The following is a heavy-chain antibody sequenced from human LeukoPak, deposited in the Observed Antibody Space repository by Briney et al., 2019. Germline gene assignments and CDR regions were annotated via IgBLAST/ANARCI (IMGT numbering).Heavy chain of an antibody. CDR1: GYTFTGYY. J-gene: IGHJ4*02. CDR2: INPNSGGT. D-gene: IGHD3-22*01. Sequence: GASVKVSCKASGYTFTGYYLHWVRQAPGQGLEWMGWINPNSGGTNFAQKFQGRVTMTRDTPISTAYMELSRLRSDDTAVYYCARALYYYDSSGYTDYWGQGTLVTVSS. V-gene: IGHV1-2*02. CDR3: ARALYYYDSSGYTDY.